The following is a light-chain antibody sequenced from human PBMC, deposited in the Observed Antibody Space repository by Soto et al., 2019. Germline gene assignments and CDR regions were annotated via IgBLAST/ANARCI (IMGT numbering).Light chain of an antibody. CDR2: GAS. Sequence: EIVMTQSPATLSVSPGERATLSCRASQSVSSNLAWYQQKPGQAPRLLIYGASTRATGIPARFSGSGSGTEFTLTISSLQSEDFAVYYCQQYNNWTPVLTFGQGTRLEIK. CDR1: QSVSSN. CDR3: QQYNNWTPVLT. J-gene: IGKJ5*01. V-gene: IGKV3-15*01.